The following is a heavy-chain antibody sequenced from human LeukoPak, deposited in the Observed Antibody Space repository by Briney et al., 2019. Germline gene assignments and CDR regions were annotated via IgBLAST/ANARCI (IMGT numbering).Heavy chain of an antibody. D-gene: IGHD3-22*01. CDR3: AKDSEYYYDSSGYYYSDY. CDR2: ISSSGSTI. CDR1: GFTFSSYT. Sequence: PGGSLRLSCAAPGFTFSSYTMNWVRQAPGKGLEWLSYISSSGSTIYYADSVKGRFTISRDNAKNSLYLQMNSLRAEDTAVYYCAKDSEYYYDSSGYYYSDYWGQGTLVTVSS. V-gene: IGHV3-48*01. J-gene: IGHJ4*02.